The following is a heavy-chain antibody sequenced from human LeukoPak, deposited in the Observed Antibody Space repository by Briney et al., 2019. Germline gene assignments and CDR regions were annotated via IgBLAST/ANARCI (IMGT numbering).Heavy chain of an antibody. J-gene: IGHJ4*02. CDR3: VRGTGY. V-gene: IGHV3-64D*06. CDR1: GFTFSTYV. CDR2: ISSNGDNT. Sequence: GGSLRLSCSVSGFTFSTYVMHWVRQAPGKGLEYVSAISSNGDNTYYADPVKGRFTISRDNSKNTLYLQMSSLRVDDTAVYYCVRGTGYWGQGTLVTVSS.